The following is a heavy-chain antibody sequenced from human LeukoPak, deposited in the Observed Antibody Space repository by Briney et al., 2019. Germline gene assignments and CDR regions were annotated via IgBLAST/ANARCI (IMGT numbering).Heavy chain of an antibody. V-gene: IGHV3-23*01. Sequence: HPGGSLRLSCEASGLTFNNYAMHWVRQSSGKGLEWVSGIGSSGGGTYYADSVKGRFTISRDTSKDTVYLQMNSLRAEDTAVYYCARPGAYYDSSLHAFDIWGQGTMVTVSS. CDR3: ARPGAYYDSSLHAFDI. D-gene: IGHD3-22*01. CDR2: IGSSGGGT. CDR1: GLTFNNYA. J-gene: IGHJ3*02.